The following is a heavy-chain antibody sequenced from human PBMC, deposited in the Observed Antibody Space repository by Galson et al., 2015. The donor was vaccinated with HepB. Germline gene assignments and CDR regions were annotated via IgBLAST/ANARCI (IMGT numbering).Heavy chain of an antibody. J-gene: IGHJ6*02. CDR3: ARGEGHYGGSRPYCCGMDV. CDR2: INPNSGGT. CDR1: GYTFTGYY. D-gene: IGHD4-23*01. Sequence: SVKVSCKASGYTFTGYYMHWVRQAPGQGLEWMGWINPNSGGTNYAQKFQGRVTMTRDTSISTAYMELSRLRSDDTAVYYCARGEGHYGGSRPYCCGMDVWVQGTTVAASS. V-gene: IGHV1-2*02.